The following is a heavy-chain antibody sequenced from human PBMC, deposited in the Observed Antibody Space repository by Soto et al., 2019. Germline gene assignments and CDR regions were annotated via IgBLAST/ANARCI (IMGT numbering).Heavy chain of an antibody. D-gene: IGHD2-15*01. V-gene: IGHV3-9*01. J-gene: IGHJ4*02. CDR1: GYSFEDYS. CDR3: VGGSWFD. CDR2: ISWNGNFT. Sequence: EVQLVESGGDMVQPGRSLKLYCVGSGYSFEDYSMHWVRQAPGKGLEWVSGISWNGNFTGYADSVKGRFTISRDNAKNSLCLQMRSLSLEDTALYYCVGGSWFDWGQGTLVTVSS.